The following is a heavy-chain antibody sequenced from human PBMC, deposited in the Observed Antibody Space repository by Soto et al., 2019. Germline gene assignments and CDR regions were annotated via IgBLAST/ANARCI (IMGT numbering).Heavy chain of an antibody. CDR1: GGSISSGGYN. CDR3: ARVGNSGYDYHAFDI. D-gene: IGHD5-12*01. J-gene: IGHJ3*02. V-gene: IGHV4-31*03. CDR2: IYYSGST. Sequence: PSETLCLTCTVSGGSISSGGYNWRWIRQHPGRGLEWIGYIYYSGSTYYSPSLKSRVTISVDTSKNQLSLKLSSVTAADTAVYYCARVGNSGYDYHAFDIWGQGTMVTVSS.